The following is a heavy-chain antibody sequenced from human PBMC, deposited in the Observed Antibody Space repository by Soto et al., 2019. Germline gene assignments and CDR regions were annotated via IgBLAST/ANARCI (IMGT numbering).Heavy chain of an antibody. J-gene: IGHJ4*02. CDR3: ARRHFWSGYRVY. CDR2: IYYSGST. Sequence: SETLSLTCTVSGGSISSSSYYWGWIRQPPGKGLEWIGSIYYSGSTYYNPSLKSRVTISVDTSKNQFSLKLSSVTAADTAVYYCARRHFWSGYRVYWGQGTLVTVSS. CDR1: GGSISSSSYY. V-gene: IGHV4-39*01. D-gene: IGHD3-3*02.